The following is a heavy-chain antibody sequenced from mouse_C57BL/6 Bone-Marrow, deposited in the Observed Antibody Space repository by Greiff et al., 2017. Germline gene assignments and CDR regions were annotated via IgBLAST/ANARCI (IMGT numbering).Heavy chain of an antibody. J-gene: IGHJ2*01. V-gene: IGHV5-9*01. CDR1: GFTFSSYT. CDR3: ARHDPFDY. Sequence: EVMLVESGGGLVKPGGSLKLSCAASGFTFSSYTMSWVRQTPEKRLEWVATISGGGGNTYYPDSVKGRFTISRDNAKNTLYLQMSCLRSEDTALYYCARHDPFDYWGQGTTLTVSS. CDR2: ISGGGGNT.